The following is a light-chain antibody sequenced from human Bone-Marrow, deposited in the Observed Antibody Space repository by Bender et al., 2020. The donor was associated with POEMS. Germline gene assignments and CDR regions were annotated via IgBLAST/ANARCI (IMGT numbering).Light chain of an antibody. J-gene: IGLJ2*01. Sequence: SYVLTQAPSVSGAPGQTARISCEGNNIGTKSVHWYQQQPGQAPVLVVYDDSDRPSGIPERFSGSNSGNTATLTISRVEAGDEADYYCQVWDSSSEHVVFGGGTKLTVL. CDR2: DDS. V-gene: IGLV3-21*02. CDR3: QVWDSSSEHVV. CDR1: NIGTKS.